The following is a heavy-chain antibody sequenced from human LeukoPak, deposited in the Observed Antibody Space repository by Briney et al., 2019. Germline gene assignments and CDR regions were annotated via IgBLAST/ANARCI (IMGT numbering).Heavy chain of an antibody. CDR2: IYPGDTDT. Sequence: GESLKISCKGSGYSFTSYWIGWVRQMPGKGLEWMGIIYPGDTDTRYSPSFQGQVTISAGKSISTAYLQWSSLKASDTAMYYCARAPRVRGFDAFDIWGQGTMVTVSS. V-gene: IGHV5-51*01. CDR3: ARAPRVRGFDAFDI. CDR1: GYSFTSYW. J-gene: IGHJ3*02. D-gene: IGHD3-10*01.